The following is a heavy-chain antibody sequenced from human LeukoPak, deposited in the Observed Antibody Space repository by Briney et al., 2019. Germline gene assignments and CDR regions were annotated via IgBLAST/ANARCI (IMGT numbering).Heavy chain of an antibody. CDR1: GYTFTGYY. D-gene: IGHD5-18*01. CDR2: INPNTGGT. J-gene: IGHJ4*02. Sequence: ASVKVSCKTSGYTFTGYYMHWVRQAPGQGLEWMGWINPNTGGTNYAQKFQGRVTMTRDTSIDTAYLELSRLNSDDTAVYYCARKDTANDYWGQGTLVTVSS. CDR3: ARKDTANDY. V-gene: IGHV1-2*02.